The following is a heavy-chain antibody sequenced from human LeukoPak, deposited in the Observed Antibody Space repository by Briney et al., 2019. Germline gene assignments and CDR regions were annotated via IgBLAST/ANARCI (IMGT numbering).Heavy chain of an antibody. CDR1: GFTFSSYG. D-gene: IGHD6-13*01. CDR3: AKGSGSSSWYQLLLDY. J-gene: IGHJ4*02. Sequence: QPGRSLRLSCAASGFTFSSYGMHWVRQAPGKGLEWVAVISYDGSNKYYADSVKGRFTISRDNSKNTLYLQMNSLRAEDTAVYYCAKGSGSSSWYQLLLDYWGQGTLVTVSS. CDR2: ISYDGSNK. V-gene: IGHV3-30*18.